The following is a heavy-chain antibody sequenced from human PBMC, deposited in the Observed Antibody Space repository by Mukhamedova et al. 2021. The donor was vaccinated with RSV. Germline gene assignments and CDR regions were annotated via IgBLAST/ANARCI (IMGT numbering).Heavy chain of an antibody. V-gene: IGHV4-38-2*01. Sequence: IVSILHTVSTFYNPSLKSRVIISVDTSKNQFSLTLSSVTAADTAVSYCARSSSGSYRPLDVWAKGTTVTVSS. CDR2: ILHTVST. J-gene: IGHJ6*04. CDR3: ARSSSGSYRPLDV. D-gene: IGHD3-10*01.